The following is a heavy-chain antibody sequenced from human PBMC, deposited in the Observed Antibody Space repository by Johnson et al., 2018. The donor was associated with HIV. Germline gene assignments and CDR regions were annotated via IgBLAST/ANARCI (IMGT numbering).Heavy chain of an antibody. CDR2: ITYDGTNK. V-gene: IGHV3-30*04. D-gene: IGHD3-10*01. J-gene: IGHJ3*02. CDR1: RFSFSPYA. CDR3: AREGFWGSGSYYNPDAFDI. Sequence: QVQLVESGGGVVQPGRSLRLSCAASRFSFSPYALHWVRQTPGKGLEWVAGITYDGTNKYYADSVKGRFTLSRDNSKNTLDLQMNSLRAEDTAVYYCAREGFWGSGSYYNPDAFDIWGQGTMVTVSS.